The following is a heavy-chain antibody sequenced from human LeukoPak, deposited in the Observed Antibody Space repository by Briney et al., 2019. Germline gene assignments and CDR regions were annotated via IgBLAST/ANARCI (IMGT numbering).Heavy chain of an antibody. D-gene: IGHD4-11*01. CDR3: ARDRASNSFAFDI. CDR1: GGTFSSYA. V-gene: IGHV1-69*05. CDR2: IIPIFGTA. J-gene: IGHJ3*02. Sequence: GSSVKVSCKASGGTFSSYAISWVRQAPGQGLEWMGGIIPIFGTANYAQKFQGRVTITTDESTSTAYMELSSLRSEDTAVYYCARDRASNSFAFDIWGQGTMVTVSS.